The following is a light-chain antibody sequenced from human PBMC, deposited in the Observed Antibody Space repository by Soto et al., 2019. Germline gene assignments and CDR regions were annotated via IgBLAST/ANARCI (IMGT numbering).Light chain of an antibody. J-gene: IGKJ4*01. CDR3: QQYGSSPAIT. V-gene: IGKV3-20*01. CDR1: QSVSSSY. Sequence: EIVLTQSPGTLSVSPGERATLSCRASQSVSSSYLAWYQQKPGQAPRLLIYGASSRATGIPDRFSGSGSGTDFTLTISRLEPEDFAVYYCQQYGSSPAITFGGGTKV. CDR2: GAS.